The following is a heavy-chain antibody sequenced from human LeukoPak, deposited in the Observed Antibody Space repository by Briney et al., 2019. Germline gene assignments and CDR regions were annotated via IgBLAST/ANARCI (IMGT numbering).Heavy chain of an antibody. CDR1: GGSVSSGSYY. D-gene: IGHD3-10*01. CDR2: IYYSGST. CDR3: ARGGFREFDS. J-gene: IGHJ4*02. V-gene: IGHV4-61*01. Sequence: KPSETLSLTCTVSGGSVSSGSYYWSWIRQPPGKGLEWIGYIYYSGSTNYNPSLKSRVTISVDTSKNQFSLKLSSVTAADTAVYYCARGGFREFDSWGQGTLVIVSS.